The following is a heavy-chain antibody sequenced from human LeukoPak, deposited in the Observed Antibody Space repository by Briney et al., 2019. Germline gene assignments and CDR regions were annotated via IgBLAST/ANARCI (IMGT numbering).Heavy chain of an antibody. Sequence: PSETLSLTCTVSGYSISSGYYWGWIRQPPGKGLEWIGNIYHSGSTYYNPSLKSRVTISVDTSKNQFSLKLSSVTAADTAVYYCAREDNWNYGHWGQGTLVTVSS. D-gene: IGHD1-7*01. CDR2: IYHSGST. V-gene: IGHV4-38-2*02. CDR3: AREDNWNYGH. J-gene: IGHJ4*02. CDR1: GYSISSGYY.